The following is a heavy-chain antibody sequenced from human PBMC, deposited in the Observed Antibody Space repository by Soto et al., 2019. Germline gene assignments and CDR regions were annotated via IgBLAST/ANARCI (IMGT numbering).Heavy chain of an antibody. V-gene: IGHV3-30-3*01. CDR3: ARDQEAEAFES. J-gene: IGHJ3*02. CDR2: ISYDGSNK. Sequence: GWSLRLSCAASGFTFSSYAMHWVRQAPGKGLEWVAVISYDGSNKYYADSVKGRFTISRDNSKNTLYLQMNSLRAEDTAVYYCARDQEAEAFESWGQGTMVTVS. CDR1: GFTFSSYA.